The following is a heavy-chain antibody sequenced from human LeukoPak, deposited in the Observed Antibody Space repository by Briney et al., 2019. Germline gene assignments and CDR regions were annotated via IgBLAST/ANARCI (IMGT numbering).Heavy chain of an antibody. V-gene: IGHV4-34*01. D-gene: IGHD6-13*01. Sequence: PSETLSLTCAVYGGSFSGYYWSWIRQPPGKGLEWIGEINHSGSTNYNPSLKSRVTISVDTSKNQFSLKLSSVTAADTAVYYCARVPWGIAAAGMGIDYWGQGTLVTVSS. CDR2: INHSGST. CDR3: ARVPWGIAAAGMGIDY. CDR1: GGSFSGYY. J-gene: IGHJ4*02.